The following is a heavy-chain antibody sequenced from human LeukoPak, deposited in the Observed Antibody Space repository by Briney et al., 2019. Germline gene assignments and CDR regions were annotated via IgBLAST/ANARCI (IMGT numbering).Heavy chain of an antibody. J-gene: IGHJ5*02. CDR1: GGSINSYY. CDR3: ARGGPEGDCGGVSCDRWFDP. CDR2: IFPSGST. D-gene: IGHD2-21*01. V-gene: IGHV4-4*07. Sequence: PSETLSLTCTVSGGSINSYYWSWIRQPAGKGPEWIGRIFPSGSTNYNPSLRSRVTLSIDTSKNQFSLKLSSVTAADTAVYYCARGGPEGDCGGVSCDRWFDPWGQGTLVTVSS.